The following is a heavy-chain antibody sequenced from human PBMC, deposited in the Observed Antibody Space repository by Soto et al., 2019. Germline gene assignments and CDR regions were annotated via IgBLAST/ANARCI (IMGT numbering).Heavy chain of an antibody. CDR1: GFTFSNYA. D-gene: IGHD2-8*01. V-gene: IGHV3-23*01. Sequence: EVQLLESGGGLVQPGGSLRLSCAASGFTFSNYAMTWVRQAPGKGLEWVSGISESGGRTYYADSVKGRFTISRDNSKHSLDLQVSSLRAHDTAVYYCAKTITNGGLDVGGQRTTVTVSS. CDR2: ISESGGRT. J-gene: IGHJ6*02. CDR3: AKTITNGGLDV.